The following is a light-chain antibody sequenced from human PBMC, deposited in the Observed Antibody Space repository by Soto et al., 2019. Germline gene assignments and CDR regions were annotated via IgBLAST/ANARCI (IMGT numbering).Light chain of an antibody. Sequence: QSVLTQPPSASGSPGQSVIISCTGTSSDVGGYNYVSWYQQHPGKAPKLMIYEVSKRPSGVPDRFSGSKSGNTASLTVSGLQAEDEADYYCCSYAGSYTLYVFGSGTKVTVL. CDR1: SSDVGGYNY. V-gene: IGLV2-8*01. CDR2: EVS. J-gene: IGLJ1*01. CDR3: CSYAGSYTLYV.